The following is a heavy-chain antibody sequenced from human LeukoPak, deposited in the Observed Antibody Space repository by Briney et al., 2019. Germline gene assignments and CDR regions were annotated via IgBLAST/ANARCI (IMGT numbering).Heavy chain of an antibody. J-gene: IGHJ4*02. D-gene: IGHD5-12*01. CDR3: ARDRTATEDY. CDR1: GYTFTGYY. CDR2: INPNSGGT. V-gene: IGHV1-2*02. Sequence: ASVKVSCKASGYTFTGYYMHWVRQAPGQGLEWMGWINPNSGGTNYAQKFQGRVTITADKSTSTAYMELSSLRSEDTAVYYCARDRTATEDYWGQGTLVTVSS.